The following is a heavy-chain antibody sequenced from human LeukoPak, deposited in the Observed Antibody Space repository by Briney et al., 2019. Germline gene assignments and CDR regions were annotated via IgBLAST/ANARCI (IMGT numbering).Heavy chain of an antibody. D-gene: IGHD3-3*01. CDR2: INHSGST. CDR1: GGSFSGYY. Sequence: PSETLSLTCAVYGGSFSGYYWSWIRQPPGKGLEWIGEINHSGSTNYNPSLKSRVTISVDTSKNQFSLKLSSVTAADTAVYYCARLRFWSGYRYYGMDVWGQGTTVTVSS. J-gene: IGHJ6*02. V-gene: IGHV4-34*01. CDR3: ARLRFWSGYRYYGMDV.